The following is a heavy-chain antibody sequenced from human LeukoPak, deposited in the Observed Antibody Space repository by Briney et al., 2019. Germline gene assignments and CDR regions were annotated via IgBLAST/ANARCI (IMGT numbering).Heavy chain of an antibody. CDR1: GGSFSGYY. CDR3: ARKGGRYYGSGSYSSNWFDP. J-gene: IGHJ5*02. D-gene: IGHD3-10*01. CDR2: INHSGST. V-gene: IGHV4-34*01. Sequence: SETLPLTCAVYGGSFSGYYWSWIRQPPGKGLEWIGEINHSGSTNYNPSLKSRVTISVDTSKNQFSLKLSSVTAADTAVYYCARKGGRYYGSGSYSSNWFDPWGQGTLVTVSS.